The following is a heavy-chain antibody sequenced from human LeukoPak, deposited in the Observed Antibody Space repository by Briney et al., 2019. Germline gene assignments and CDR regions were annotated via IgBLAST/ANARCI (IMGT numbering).Heavy chain of an antibody. Sequence: GGSLRLSCAASGFSFNTYWMHWVRQAPGKGLVWVSRIYSDGSSTYYADSVKGRFTCSRDNAKNTVYLQMNSLRAEDTAVYYCARGASGYGYFDYWGQGTLLTVSS. V-gene: IGHV3-74*01. J-gene: IGHJ4*02. CDR1: GFSFNTYW. CDR3: ARGASGYGYFDY. D-gene: IGHD5-12*01. CDR2: IYSDGSST.